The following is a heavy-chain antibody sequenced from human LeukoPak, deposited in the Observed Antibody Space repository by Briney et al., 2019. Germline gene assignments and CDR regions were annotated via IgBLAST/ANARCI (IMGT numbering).Heavy chain of an antibody. CDR3: AKDRAAMPTYYFDY. D-gene: IGHD2-2*01. CDR2: ISFDGSDK. J-gene: IGHJ4*02. CDR1: RFTFSSYG. V-gene: IGHV3-30*18. Sequence: GGSLRLSCEASRFTFSSYGVHWVSRAQGKGLEWVAVISFDGSDKYYADSVSGRFTISRDNSKNTLYVQMNSLRAEDTAVYYCAKDRAAMPTYYFDYWGQGALVTVSS.